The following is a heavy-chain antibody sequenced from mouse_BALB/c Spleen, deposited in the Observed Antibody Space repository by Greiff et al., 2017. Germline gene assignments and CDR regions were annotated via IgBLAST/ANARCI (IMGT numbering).Heavy chain of an antibody. CDR2: ISSGSSTI. CDR1: GFTFSSFG. J-gene: IGHJ3*01. CDR3: ARYDYDVAY. Sequence: EVKLVESGGGLVQPGGSRKLSCAASGFTFSSFGMHWVRQAPEKGLEWVAYISSGSSTIYYADTVKGRFTISRDNPKNTLFLQMTSLRSEDTAMYYCARYDYDVAYWGQGTLVTVSA. V-gene: IGHV5-17*02. D-gene: IGHD2-4*01.